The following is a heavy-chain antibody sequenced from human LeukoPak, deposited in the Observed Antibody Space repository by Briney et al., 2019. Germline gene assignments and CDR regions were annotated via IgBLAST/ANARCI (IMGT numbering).Heavy chain of an antibody. Sequence: ASVKVSCKASGYTFSSYGISWVRQAPGQGLEWMGWISAYDGNTNYAQKLQGRVTMTTDTSTSTAYMELRTLRSDDTAVYYCAREYYYDSSGYYDYWGQGTLVTVSS. CDR1: GYTFSSYG. CDR2: ISAYDGNT. V-gene: IGHV1-18*01. D-gene: IGHD3-22*01. J-gene: IGHJ4*02. CDR3: AREYYYDSSGYYDY.